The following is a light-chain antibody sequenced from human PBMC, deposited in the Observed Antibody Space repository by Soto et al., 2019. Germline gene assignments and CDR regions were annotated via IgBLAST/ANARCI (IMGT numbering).Light chain of an antibody. Sequence: DIQMTQSPPSLSASVGDRVTLTCRASQSISGCLDWYQQKPGKAPKLLIYAASNLESGVPSRFSGSGSGTEFTLTISSLQPEDFATYYCHQYNTYPQTFGQGTKVEI. V-gene: IGKV1-5*01. CDR2: AAS. J-gene: IGKJ1*01. CDR1: QSISGC. CDR3: HQYNTYPQT.